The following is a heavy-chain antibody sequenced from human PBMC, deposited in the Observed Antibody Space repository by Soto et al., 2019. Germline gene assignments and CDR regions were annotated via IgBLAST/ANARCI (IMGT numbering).Heavy chain of an antibody. V-gene: IGHV3-74*03. D-gene: IGHD2-15*01. Sequence: LGGGPRLSCAASGFTCSNYCIHWVRQVPGKGLMWISHIKDDGSRTTYADSVKGRFTISRDNAKSMLYLQMNSLRAEDTAVYYCTTDCCADPFDKWGQRTLVTVYS. CDR3: TTDCCADPFDK. J-gene: IGHJ4*02. CDR1: GFTCSNYC. CDR2: IKDDGSRT.